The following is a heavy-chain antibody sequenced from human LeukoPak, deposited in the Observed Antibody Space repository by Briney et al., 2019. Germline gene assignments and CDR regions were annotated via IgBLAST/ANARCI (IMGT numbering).Heavy chain of an antibody. CDR3: ARGYCTGNSCSGAWFDP. CDR1: RYTFTDYH. V-gene: IGHV1-2*02. CDR2: INPNSGGT. Sequence: ASVRVSCKASRYTFTDYHIHWVRQAPGQGHEWMGWINPNSGGTNYAQKFQGRVTMTRDTSISTAHIEVNSLRSDDTAVYYCARGYCTGNSCSGAWFDPWGQGTLVTVSS. J-gene: IGHJ5*02. D-gene: IGHD2-8*02.